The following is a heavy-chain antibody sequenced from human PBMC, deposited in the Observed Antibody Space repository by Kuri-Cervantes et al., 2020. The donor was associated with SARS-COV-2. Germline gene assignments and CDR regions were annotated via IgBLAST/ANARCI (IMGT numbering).Heavy chain of an antibody. CDR2: ISDTGGTT. D-gene: IGHD6-13*01. Sequence: GGSLRLSCAASGFTFTDYAMSWVRQAPGRGPEWVSCISDTGGTTTYADSVKGRFTISRDNSKNTLYLQMNSLRAEDTAVYYCARDSIAATGTLLGYWGQGTLVTVSS. CDR3: ARDSIAATGTLLGY. V-gene: IGHV3-23*01. J-gene: IGHJ4*02. CDR1: GFTFTDYA.